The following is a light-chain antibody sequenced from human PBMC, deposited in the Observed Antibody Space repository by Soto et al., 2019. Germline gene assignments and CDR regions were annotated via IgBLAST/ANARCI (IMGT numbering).Light chain of an antibody. CDR3: QPRSNWPPIT. Sequence: EIVLTQSPDTLSLSPGERATLSCRASQSVSSYLAWYQQKPGQAPRLLIYDASNRATGIPARFSGSGSGTDFTLTISSLEPEDFAVYYCQPRSNWPPITFGQGTLVEVK. CDR1: QSVSSY. J-gene: IGKJ5*01. CDR2: DAS. V-gene: IGKV3-11*01.